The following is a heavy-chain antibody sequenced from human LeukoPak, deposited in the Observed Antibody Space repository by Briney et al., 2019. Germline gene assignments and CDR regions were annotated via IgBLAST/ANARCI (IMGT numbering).Heavy chain of an antibody. Sequence: PGGSLRLSCAASGFTFSSYAMPWVRQAPGKGLEWVAVISYDGSNKYYADSVKGRFTISRDNSKNTLYLQMNSLRAEDTAVYYCARDLKAARGPAYWGQGTLVTVSS. CDR2: ISYDGSNK. CDR1: GFTFSSYA. V-gene: IGHV3-30-3*01. CDR3: ARDLKAARGPAY. J-gene: IGHJ4*02. D-gene: IGHD6-6*01.